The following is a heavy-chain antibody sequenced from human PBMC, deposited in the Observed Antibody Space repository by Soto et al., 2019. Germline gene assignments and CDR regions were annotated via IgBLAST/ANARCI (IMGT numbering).Heavy chain of an antibody. Sequence: PSETLSLTCAVYGGSFSGYYWSWIRQPPGKGLEWIGEINHRGSTYYNPSLKSRVTISVDTSKNQFSLKLSSVTAADTAVYYCARSMTTVTNFDYWGQGTLVTVSS. CDR2: INHRGST. V-gene: IGHV4-34*01. J-gene: IGHJ4*02. D-gene: IGHD4-17*01. CDR1: GGSFSGYY. CDR3: ARSMTTVTNFDY.